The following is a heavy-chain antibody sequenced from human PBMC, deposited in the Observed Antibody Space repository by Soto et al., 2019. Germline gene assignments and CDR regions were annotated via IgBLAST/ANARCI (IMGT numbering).Heavy chain of an antibody. CDR3: ARDDYGDYHAAFDI. CDR1: GFTFSSYS. Sequence: ESGGGLVQPGGSLRLSCAASGFTFSSYSMNWVRQAPGKGLEWVSYISSSSSTIYYADSVKGRFTISRDNAKNSLYLQMNSLRAEDTAVYYCARDDYGDYHAAFDIWGQGTMVTVSS. V-gene: IGHV3-48*01. J-gene: IGHJ3*02. CDR2: ISSSSSTI. D-gene: IGHD4-17*01.